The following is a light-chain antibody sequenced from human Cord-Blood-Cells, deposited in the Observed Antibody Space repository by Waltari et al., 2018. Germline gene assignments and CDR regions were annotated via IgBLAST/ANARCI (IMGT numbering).Light chain of an antibody. CDR2: DVS. CDR1: SSDVGGYNY. Sequence: QSALTQPASVSGSPGQSITISCTGTSSDVGGYNYVSWYQQHPGKAPILLIYDVSKRPSGVPNCFAGYKSGNTASMTIARGQGEDEADYYCSADTGSSTVYGGGTELTVL. V-gene: IGLV2-14*01. J-gene: IGLJ2*01. CDR3: SADTGSSTV.